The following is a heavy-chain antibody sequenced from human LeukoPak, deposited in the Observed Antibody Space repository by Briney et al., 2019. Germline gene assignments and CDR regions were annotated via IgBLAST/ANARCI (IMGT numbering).Heavy chain of an antibody. CDR2: INPSGGST. Sequence: ASVKVSCKASGYTFTSYYMHWVRQAPGQGLEWMGVINPSGGSTNYAQKFQDRVTMTTDTSTSTVYMELSSLRSEDTAVYYCARRPANNWNADPWGQGTLVTVSS. CDR1: GYTFTSYY. J-gene: IGHJ5*02. V-gene: IGHV1-46*01. CDR3: ARRPANNWNADP. D-gene: IGHD1-1*01.